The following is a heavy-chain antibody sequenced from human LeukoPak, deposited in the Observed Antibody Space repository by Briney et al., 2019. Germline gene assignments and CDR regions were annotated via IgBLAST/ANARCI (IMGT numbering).Heavy chain of an antibody. Sequence: GGSLRLSCAASGFTFSSYGMHWVRQAPGKGLEWVAVISYDGSNKYYADSVKGRFTISRDNSENTLYLQMNSLRAEDTAVYYCAKGLRGAANFDYWGQGALVTVSS. V-gene: IGHV3-30*18. CDR2: ISYDGSNK. CDR1: GFTFSSYG. J-gene: IGHJ4*02. CDR3: AKGLRGAANFDY. D-gene: IGHD2-21*02.